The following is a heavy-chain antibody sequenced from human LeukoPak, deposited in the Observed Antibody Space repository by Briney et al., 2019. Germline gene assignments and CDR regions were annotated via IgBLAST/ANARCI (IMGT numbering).Heavy chain of an antibody. D-gene: IGHD3-22*01. CDR1: GGTFSSYA. CDR2: IIPILGIA. Sequence: SVKVSCKASGGTFSSYAISWVRQAPGQGLEWMGRIIPILGIANYAQKFQGRVTITADKSTSTAYMELSSLRSEDTAVYYCARTYYDSSGPYYFDYWGQGTPVTVSS. V-gene: IGHV1-69*04. CDR3: ARTYYDSSGPYYFDY. J-gene: IGHJ4*02.